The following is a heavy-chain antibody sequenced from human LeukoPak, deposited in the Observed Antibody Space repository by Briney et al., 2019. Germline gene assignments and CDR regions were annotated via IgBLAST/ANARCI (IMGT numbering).Heavy chain of an antibody. D-gene: IGHD3-3*02. CDR2: ISYTGNT. Sequence: SETLSLTCTVSSDSITNNHWSWIRQSPGKGLEWIGYISYTGNTNYNPSLKSRLTISLDTSKNHFSLTLTSVTAADTALYYCARHIFPEGSPFDSWSPGTLVTVSS. CDR3: ARHIFPEGSPFDS. CDR1: SDSITNNH. V-gene: IGHV4-59*08. J-gene: IGHJ4*02.